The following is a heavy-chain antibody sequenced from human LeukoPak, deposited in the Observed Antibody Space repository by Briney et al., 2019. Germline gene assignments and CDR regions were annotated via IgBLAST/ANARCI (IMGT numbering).Heavy chain of an antibody. V-gene: IGHV1-18*01. D-gene: IGHD6-13*01. CDR1: GYTFTSYG. CDR3: ARVPDSSSWYGDYYYGMDV. J-gene: IGHJ6*02. Sequence: GASVKVSCKASGYTFTSYGISWVRQAPGQGLEWMGWISAYNGNTSYAQKFQGRVTMTRDTSTSTVYMELSSLRSEDTAVYYCARVPDSSSWYGDYYYGMDVWGQGTTVTVSS. CDR2: ISAYNGNT.